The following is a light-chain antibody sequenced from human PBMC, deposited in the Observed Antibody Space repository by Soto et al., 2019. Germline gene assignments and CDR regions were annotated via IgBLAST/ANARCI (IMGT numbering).Light chain of an antibody. CDR3: SSYTTSSTVV. CDR2: EVT. CDR1: SSDVGGYNF. V-gene: IGLV2-14*03. J-gene: IGLJ1*01. Sequence: QSALTQPDSVFGSPGQSITISCTGTSSDVGGYNFVSWYQQLPGKAPKLMIYEVTSRPSGVSNRFSGSKSGNTASLTISGLQPEDEAEYYCSSYTTSSTVVFGTGTKVT.